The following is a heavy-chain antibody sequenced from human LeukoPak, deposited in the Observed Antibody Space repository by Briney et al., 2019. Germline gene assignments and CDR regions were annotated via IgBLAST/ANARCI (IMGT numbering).Heavy chain of an antibody. CDR1: GFSLSTSGVG. CDR3: AHRRYDSSGKEKPFDY. J-gene: IGHJ4*02. V-gene: IGHV2-5*02. D-gene: IGHD3-22*01. CDR2: IYWDDDK. Sequence: SGPTLVNPTQTLTLTCTFSGFSLSTSGVGVGWIRQPPGKALEWLALIYWDDDKRYSPSLKSRLTITKDTSKNQVVLTMTNMDPVDTATYYCAHRRYDSSGKEKPFDYWGQGTLVTVSS.